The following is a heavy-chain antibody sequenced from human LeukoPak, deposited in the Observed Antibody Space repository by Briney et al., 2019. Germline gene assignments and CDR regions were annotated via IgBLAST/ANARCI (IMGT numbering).Heavy chain of an antibody. D-gene: IGHD2-2*01. J-gene: IGHJ5*02. V-gene: IGHV4-31*03. Sequence: SETLSLTCTVSGGSISSGGYYWSWILQHPGKGLEWIGYIYYSGSTYYNPCLKSRFTISVDTSKNQFSLRLSSVTAADTAVYYCARVSAIVRVPAATYWFAPWGQGTLVSVSS. CDR3: ARVSAIVRVPAATYWFAP. CDR2: IYYSGST. CDR1: GGSISSGGYY.